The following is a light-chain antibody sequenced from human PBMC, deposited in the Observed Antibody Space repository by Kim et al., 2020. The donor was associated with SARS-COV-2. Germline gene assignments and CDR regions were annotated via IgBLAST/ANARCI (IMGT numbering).Light chain of an antibody. Sequence: RVTTSCNGTFSNIGAGYDVHWYQHLPGRAPKLLIRSNTDRPSGVPDRFSGSKSGTSASLTITGLQAEDEADYYCQSYDSNLSGSVFGGGTQLTVL. V-gene: IGLV1-40*01. CDR3: QSYDSNLSGSV. J-gene: IGLJ2*01. CDR2: SNT. CDR1: FSNIGAGYD.